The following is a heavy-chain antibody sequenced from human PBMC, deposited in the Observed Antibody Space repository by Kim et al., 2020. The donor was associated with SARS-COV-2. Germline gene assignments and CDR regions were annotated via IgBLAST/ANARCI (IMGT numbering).Heavy chain of an antibody. Sequence: SETLSLTCAVYGDPVNGYYWSWIRQPPGKGLEWIGEINYDRSTNYKPSLKSRVTISSDSSQSQFPPRLTSLTAAETAVYYCARGRYFDWLFHQSPLYFDCGGQGILVTVSS. CDR2: INYDRST. CDR3: ARGRYFDWLFHQSPLYFDC. V-gene: IGHV4-34*01. CDR1: GDPVNGYY. D-gene: IGHD3-9*01. J-gene: IGHJ4*02.